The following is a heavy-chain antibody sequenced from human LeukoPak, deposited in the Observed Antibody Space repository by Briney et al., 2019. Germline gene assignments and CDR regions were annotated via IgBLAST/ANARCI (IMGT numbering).Heavy chain of an antibody. V-gene: IGHV1-2*06. CDR3: ARGCSSSPTRPFDY. CDR1: GYTFTGYY. J-gene: IGHJ4*02. Sequence: ASVKVSCKASGYTFTGYYMHWVRQAPGQGLEWMGRINPNSGGTNYAQKFQGRVTMTRDTSISTAYMELSRLRSDDTSVYYCARGCSSSPTRPFDYWGQGALVTVSS. CDR2: INPNSGGT. D-gene: IGHD6-6*01.